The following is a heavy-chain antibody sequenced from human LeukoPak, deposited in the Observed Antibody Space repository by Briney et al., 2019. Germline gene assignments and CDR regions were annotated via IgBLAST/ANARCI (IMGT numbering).Heavy chain of an antibody. J-gene: IGHJ1*01. CDR1: GYTFTDYY. V-gene: IGHV1-69-2*01. CDR2: VDPEDGET. CDR3: ATDPGALGYYGSGSYR. D-gene: IGHD3-10*01. Sequence: GASVKVSCKASGYTFTDYYMHWVQQAPGKGLEWMGRVDPEDGETIYAEKFQGRVTITADTSTDTAYMELSSLRSEDTAVYYCATDPGALGYYGSGSYRWGQGTLVTVSS.